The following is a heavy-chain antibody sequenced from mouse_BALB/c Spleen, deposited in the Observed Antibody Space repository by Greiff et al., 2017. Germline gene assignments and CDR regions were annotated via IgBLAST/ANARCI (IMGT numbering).Heavy chain of an antibody. CDR3: AEGYDYDEVDY. J-gene: IGHJ2*01. V-gene: IGHV1S81*02. D-gene: IGHD2-4*01. Sequence: QVQLQQSGAELVKPGASVKLSCKASGYTFTSYWMHWVKQRPGQGLEWIGEINPSNGRTNYNEKFKSKATLTVDKSSSTAYMQLSSLTSEDSAVYYCAEGYDYDEVDYWGQGTTLTVSS. CDR1: GYTFTSYW. CDR2: INPSNGRT.